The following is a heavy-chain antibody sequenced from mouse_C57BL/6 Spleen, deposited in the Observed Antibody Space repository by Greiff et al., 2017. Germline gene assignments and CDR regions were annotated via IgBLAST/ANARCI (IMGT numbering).Heavy chain of an antibody. CDR2: IDPENGDT. CDR3: TTGLSISHFDY. D-gene: IGHD6-5*01. CDR1: GFNIKDDY. Sequence: VQLQQSGAELVRPGASVKLSCTASGFNIKDDYMHWVKQRPEQGLEWIGWIDPENGDTESASKFQGKATITADTSSNTAYLQLSSLTSEDTAVYYCTTGLSISHFDYWGQGTTLTVSS. J-gene: IGHJ2*01. V-gene: IGHV14-4*01.